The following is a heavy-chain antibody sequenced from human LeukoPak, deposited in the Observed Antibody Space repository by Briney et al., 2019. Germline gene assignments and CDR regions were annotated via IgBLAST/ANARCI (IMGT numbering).Heavy chain of an antibody. D-gene: IGHD2-15*01. CDR1: GFTVSSNY. CDR3: ARADCSGGSCSDY. J-gene: IGHJ4*02. Sequence: SGGSLRLSCAASGFTVSSNYMSWVRQAPGKGLEWVSAIYSGGSTYYADSVKGRFTISRHNSKNTLYLQMNSLRAEDTAVYYCARADCSGGSCSDYWGQGTLVTVSS. V-gene: IGHV3-53*04. CDR2: IYSGGST.